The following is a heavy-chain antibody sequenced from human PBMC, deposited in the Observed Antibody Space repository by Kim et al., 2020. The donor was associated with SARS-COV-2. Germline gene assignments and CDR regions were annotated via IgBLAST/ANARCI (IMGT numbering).Heavy chain of an antibody. J-gene: IGHJ4*02. Sequence: SETLSLTCTVSGGSISSYYWSWIRQPPGKGLEWIGYIYYSGSTNYNPSLKSRVTISVDTSKNQFSLKLSSVTAADTAVYYCARSESGYDSSGYWDWGQGTLVTVSS. CDR1: GGSISSYY. CDR3: ARSESGYDSSGYWD. D-gene: IGHD3-22*01. CDR2: IYYSGST. V-gene: IGHV4-59*01.